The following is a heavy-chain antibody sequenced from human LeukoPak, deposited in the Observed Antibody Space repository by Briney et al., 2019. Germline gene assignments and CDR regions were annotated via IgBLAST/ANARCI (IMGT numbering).Heavy chain of an antibody. D-gene: IGHD3-10*01. CDR3: ARRYGSGSYDY. CDR2: IYHSGST. J-gene: IGHJ4*02. Sequence: SETLSLTCTVSGGSISSYYWSWIRQPPGKGLEWIGYIYHSGSTNYNPSLKSRVTISVDTSKNQFSLKLSSVTAADTAVYYCARRYGSGSYDYWGQGTLVTVSS. CDR1: GGSISSYY. V-gene: IGHV4-59*08.